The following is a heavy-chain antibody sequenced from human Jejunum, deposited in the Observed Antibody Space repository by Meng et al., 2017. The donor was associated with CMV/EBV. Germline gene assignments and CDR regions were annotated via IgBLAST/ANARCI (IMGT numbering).Heavy chain of an antibody. V-gene: IGHV1-24*01. Sequence: TLTELSMHWVRQGPGKGLEWIGGIDFEDGETVYEQKFQGRITVTEDTSTNTAYIDLSSLRSEDTAVYYCALRMGSAYRGNFYDWFDAWGQGSLVTVSS. D-gene: IGHD1-26*01. CDR2: IDFEDGET. CDR3: ALRMGSAYRGNFYDWFDA. J-gene: IGHJ5*02. CDR1: TLTELS.